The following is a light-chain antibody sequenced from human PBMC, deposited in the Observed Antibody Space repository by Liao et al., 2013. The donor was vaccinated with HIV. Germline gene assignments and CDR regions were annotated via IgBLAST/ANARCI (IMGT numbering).Light chain of an antibody. Sequence: SYVLTQPPSVSVAPGKTARITCGGNNIGNKDVHWYQQKPGQAPVVIMSYKSDRPSGIPERFSGSNSGNTATLTISGTQAMDEADYYCQTWDSNTASYVFGTGTTVTVL. V-gene: IGLV3-21*01. CDR1: NIGNKD. J-gene: IGLJ1*01. CDR3: QTWDSNTASYV. CDR2: YKS.